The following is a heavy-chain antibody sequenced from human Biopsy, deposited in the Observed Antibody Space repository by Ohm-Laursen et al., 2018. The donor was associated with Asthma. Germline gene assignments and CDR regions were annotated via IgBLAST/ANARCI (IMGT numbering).Heavy chain of an antibody. V-gene: IGHV3-7*01. Sequence: GSLRLSCTASGFTFNSYWMSWVRQAPGKGLEWVANIKKDGSEKYYVDSVKGRFTISRDNAKNSLYLYMNSLRAEDTAVYYCARGGYCTSPTCPWGRYATDVWGQGTTVTVSS. D-gene: IGHD2-2*01. J-gene: IGHJ6*02. CDR3: ARGGYCTSPTCPWGRYATDV. CDR2: IKKDGSEK. CDR1: GFTFNSYW.